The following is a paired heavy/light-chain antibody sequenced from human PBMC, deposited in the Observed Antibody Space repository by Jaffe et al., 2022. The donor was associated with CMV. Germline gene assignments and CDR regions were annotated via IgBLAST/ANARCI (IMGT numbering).Heavy chain of an antibody. V-gene: IGHV3-23*04. CDR3: AKGPYYYDSSGYYRLNYFDY. J-gene: IGHJ4*02. D-gene: IGHD3-22*01. CDR2: ISGSGGST. CDR1: GFTFSSYA. Sequence: EVQLVESGGGLVQPGGSLRLSCAASGFTFSSYAMSWVRQAPGKGLEWVSAISGSGGSTYYADSVKGRFTISRDNSKNTLYLQMNSLRAEDTAVYYCAKGPYYYDSSGYYRLNYFDYWGQGTLVTVSS.
Light chain of an antibody. Sequence: DVVMTQSPLSLPVTLGQPASISCRSSQSLVHSDGNTYLNWFQQRPGQSPRRLIYKVSNRDSGVPDRFSGSGSGTDFTLKISRVEAEDVGVYYCMQGTHWPPSFGPGTKVDIK. CDR3: MQGTHWPPS. J-gene: IGKJ3*01. CDR2: KVS. V-gene: IGKV2-30*02. CDR1: QSLVHSDGNTY.